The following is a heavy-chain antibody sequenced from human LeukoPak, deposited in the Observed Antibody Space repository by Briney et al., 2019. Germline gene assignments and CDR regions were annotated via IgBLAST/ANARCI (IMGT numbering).Heavy chain of an antibody. CDR3: TRTSPGIPLDF. Sequence: PSETLSLTCAVSGVSFSGYYWSWIRLPPGKGPEWIGEISYSGRTSYNPSLKGRVTISLDTSMNHFSLNLRFVTAADTAVYYCTRTSPGIPLDFWGQGTLVTVSS. V-gene: IGHV4-34*01. J-gene: IGHJ4*02. D-gene: IGHD1-26*01. CDR1: GVSFSGYY. CDR2: ISYSGRT.